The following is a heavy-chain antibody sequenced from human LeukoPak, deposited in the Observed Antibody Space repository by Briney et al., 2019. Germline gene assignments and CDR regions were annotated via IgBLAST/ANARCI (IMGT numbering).Heavy chain of an antibody. Sequence: ASVRVSCKASGYTFVGYYLHWVRQAPGQGLEWMAWIDPYTGNTHYAQKFQGRITVTRDTSISTTYMELSWLTSDDTALYYCAREYSASEHWGQGTLVTVSS. CDR2: IDPYTGNT. V-gene: IGHV1-2*02. D-gene: IGHD5-12*01. J-gene: IGHJ1*01. CDR3: AREYSASEH. CDR1: GYTFVGYY.